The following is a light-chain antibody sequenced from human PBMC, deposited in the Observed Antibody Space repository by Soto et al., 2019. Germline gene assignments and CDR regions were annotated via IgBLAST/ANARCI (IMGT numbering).Light chain of an antibody. V-gene: IGKV1-5*03. CDR2: KAS. J-gene: IGKJ2*03. CDR3: QQYNSYPYS. Sequence: IQMTQSPSTLSASVGDRVSITCRASQTIFSWLAWYRQRPGKAPKLLIYKASSLESGVPSRYSSSGSGTEFTLTISGLQPDDFATYFCQQYNSYPYSFGQGTKLEIK. CDR1: QTIFSW.